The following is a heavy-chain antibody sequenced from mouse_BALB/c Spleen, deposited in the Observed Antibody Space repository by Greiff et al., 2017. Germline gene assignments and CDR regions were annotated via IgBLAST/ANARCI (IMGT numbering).Heavy chain of an antibody. Sequence: DVKLVESGGGLVKPGGSLKLSCAASGFTFSSFGMHWVRQAPEKGLEWVAYISSGSSTIYYADTVKGRFTISRDNPKNTLFLQMTSLRSEDTAMYYCARSNWHYAMDYWGQGTSVTVSS. V-gene: IGHV5-17*02. D-gene: IGHD4-1*01. CDR1: GFTFSSFG. CDR2: ISSGSSTI. J-gene: IGHJ4*01. CDR3: ARSNWHYAMDY.